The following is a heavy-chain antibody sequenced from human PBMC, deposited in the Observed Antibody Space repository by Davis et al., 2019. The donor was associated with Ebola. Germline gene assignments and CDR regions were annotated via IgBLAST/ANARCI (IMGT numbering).Heavy chain of an antibody. CDR2: LYYSGST. CDR3: ARGWGYCSRTSCYSLYYGMDV. V-gene: IGHV4-59*04. J-gene: IGHJ6*02. CDR1: GFSISSYY. Sequence: MPGGSLRLSCTVSGFSISSYYWSWIRQPPGKGLEWTGYLYYSGSTYYNPSLKSRVTISADTSKTHFSLKLSSVTAADTAVYYCARGWGYCSRTSCYSLYYGMDVWGQGTTVTVSS. D-gene: IGHD2-2*01.